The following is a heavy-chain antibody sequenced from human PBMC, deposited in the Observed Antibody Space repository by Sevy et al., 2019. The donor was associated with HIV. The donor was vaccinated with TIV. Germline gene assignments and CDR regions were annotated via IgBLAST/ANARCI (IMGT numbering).Heavy chain of an antibody. V-gene: IGHV3-7*04. J-gene: IGHJ4*01. CDR2: IKQDGSEQ. CDR3: GRGGGGFYGDYPFDY. D-gene: IGHD4-17*01. CDR1: GFAFSAYW. Sequence: GGSLRLSCSASGFAFSAYWMVWVRQGPGKGLEWVANIKQDGSEQNYVDSVEGRFTISRDNGKNLLYLQMNDLRAEDTAVYFCGRGGGGFYGDYPFDYWGHGTLVTVSS.